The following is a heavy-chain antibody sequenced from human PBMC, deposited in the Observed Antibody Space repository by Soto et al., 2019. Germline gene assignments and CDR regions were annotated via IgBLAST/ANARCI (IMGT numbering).Heavy chain of an antibody. CDR1: GFTFSSYA. CDR3: AKGVNWIDFYYMDV. Sequence: GGSLRLSCAASGFTFSSYAMNWVRQAPGKGLEWVSAISGRGGSTYYADSSKGRFTISRDNSKNTLYLQMNSLRAEDTAVYYCAKGVNWIDFYYMDVWGKGTTVTVSS. J-gene: IGHJ6*03. D-gene: IGHD1-1*01. CDR2: ISGRGGST. V-gene: IGHV3-23*01.